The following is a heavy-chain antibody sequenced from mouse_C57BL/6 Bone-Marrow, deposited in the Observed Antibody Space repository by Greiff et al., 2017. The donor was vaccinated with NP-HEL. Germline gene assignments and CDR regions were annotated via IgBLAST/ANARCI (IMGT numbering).Heavy chain of an antibody. J-gene: IGHJ4*01. V-gene: IGHV6-6*01. CDR3: LLGAMDY. CDR1: GFTFSDAW. CDR2: IRNKANNHAT. D-gene: IGHD4-1*01. Sequence: QSGGGLVQPGGSMKLSCAASGFTFSDAWMDWVRQSPEKGLEWVAVIRNKANNHATYYHESVKGRFTISSNRPNICVYLQMSSLRAEDTGIYYCLLGAMDYWGQGTSVTVSS.